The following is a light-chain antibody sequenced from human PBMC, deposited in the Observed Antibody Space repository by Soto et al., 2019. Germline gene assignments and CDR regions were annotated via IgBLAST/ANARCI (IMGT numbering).Light chain of an antibody. CDR3: AAWDDSLNGRV. CDR1: SSNIGSNT. Sequence: QSVLTQPPSASGTPGQRVTISCSGSSSNIGSNTVNWYQQLPGTAPKLLIYPNNQRPSGVPDRFSGSKSGTSASLAISGLQSEDEADYYCAAWDDSLNGRVFGTGTKVTLL. CDR2: PNN. V-gene: IGLV1-44*01. J-gene: IGLJ1*01.